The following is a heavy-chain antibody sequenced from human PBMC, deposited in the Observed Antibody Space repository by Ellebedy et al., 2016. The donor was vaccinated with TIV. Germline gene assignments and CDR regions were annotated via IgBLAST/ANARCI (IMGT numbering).Heavy chain of an antibody. D-gene: IGHD3-16*01. CDR1: GFTFSRYG. CDR3: ARLFRRTESSVFGGIRLTLINDY. CDR2: IWYDGSNK. J-gene: IGHJ4*02. Sequence: GESLKISCAASGFTFSRYGMHWVRQAPGKGLEWVAVIWYDGSNKYYADSVKCRFTISRDNSKNTLYLQMNSLRAEDTAVYYCARLFRRTESSVFGGIRLTLINDYWGQGTLVTVSS. V-gene: IGHV3-33*01.